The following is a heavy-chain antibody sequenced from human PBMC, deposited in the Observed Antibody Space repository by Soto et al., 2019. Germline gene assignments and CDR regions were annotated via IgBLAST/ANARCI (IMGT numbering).Heavy chain of an antibody. V-gene: IGHV3-23*01. J-gene: IGHJ1*01. CDR3: AKGVPGIAVAGTGYFQH. CDR1: GFTFSSYA. Sequence: EVQLLESGGGLVQPGGSLRLSCAASGFTFSSYAMSWVRQAPGTGLEWVSGISGSGDSTYYADSVKGRFTISRDNSKNTLYLQMNSLRAKDTAVYYCAKGVPGIAVAGTGYFQHWGQGTLVTGSS. D-gene: IGHD6-19*01. CDR2: ISGSGDST.